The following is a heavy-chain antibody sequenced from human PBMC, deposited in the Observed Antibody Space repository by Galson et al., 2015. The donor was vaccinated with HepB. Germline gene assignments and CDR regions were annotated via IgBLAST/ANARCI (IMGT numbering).Heavy chain of an antibody. Sequence: SLRLSCAASGFTFRNNWMHWVRQAPGKGLVWVSRITGDGSSTYYADSVKGRFTISRDNSNNTLSLQMNSLTAEDTAVYYCVRGAGASGDWDYWGQGTLVTVSS. J-gene: IGHJ4*02. V-gene: IGHV3-74*01. CDR2: ITGDGSST. D-gene: IGHD2-21*02. CDR1: GFTFRNNW. CDR3: VRGAGASGDWDY.